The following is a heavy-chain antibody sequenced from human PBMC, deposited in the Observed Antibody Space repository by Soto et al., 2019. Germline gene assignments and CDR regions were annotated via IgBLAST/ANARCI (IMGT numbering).Heavy chain of an antibody. CDR2: ISYDGSNK. Sequence: GGSLRLSCAASGFTFSSYGMHWVRQAPGKGLEWVAVISYDGSNKYYADSVKGRFTISRDNSKNTLYLQMNSLRAEDTAVYYCAKDFTIAAAGTPVGYYYYGMDVWGQGTTVTVSS. CDR3: AKDFTIAAAGTPVGYYYYGMDV. D-gene: IGHD6-13*01. J-gene: IGHJ6*02. V-gene: IGHV3-30*18. CDR1: GFTFSSYG.